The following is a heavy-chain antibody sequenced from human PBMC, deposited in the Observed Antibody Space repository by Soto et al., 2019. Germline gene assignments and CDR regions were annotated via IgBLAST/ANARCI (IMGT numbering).Heavy chain of an antibody. J-gene: IGHJ4*02. CDR3: ARDLSGGATFDY. D-gene: IGHD1-26*01. CDR2: FSRSSSYI. Sequence: GGSLRLSCAAPGFTFSSYSMNWVRQAPGKGLEWVSSFSRSSSYIYYADSVKGRFTISRDNAKNSLYLQMNSLRAEDTAVYYCARDLSGGATFDYWGQGTLVTVSS. V-gene: IGHV3-21*01. CDR1: GFTFSSYS.